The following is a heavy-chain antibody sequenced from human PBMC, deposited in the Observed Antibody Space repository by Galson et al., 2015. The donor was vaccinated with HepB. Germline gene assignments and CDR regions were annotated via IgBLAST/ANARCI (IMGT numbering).Heavy chain of an antibody. Sequence: SLRLSCAAFGFTFSDAWMSWVRQAPGKGLEWVGRIKSSIDGGTTDYAAPVKGRFIVSRDDSKNTLYLQMNSLKTEDTAVYYCYREGAWGQGTLVTVSS. J-gene: IGHJ5*02. V-gene: IGHV3-15*01. CDR3: YREGA. CDR2: IKSSIDGGTT. CDR1: GFTFSDAW.